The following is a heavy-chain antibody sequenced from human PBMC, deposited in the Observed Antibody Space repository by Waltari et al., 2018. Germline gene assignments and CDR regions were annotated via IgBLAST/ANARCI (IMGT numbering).Heavy chain of an antibody. D-gene: IGHD2-2*01. CDR3: VRHRTTYPLEIDY. J-gene: IGHJ4*02. CDR2: IDPRDSFR. CDR1: GYSFTSHW. Sequence: EVQLVQSGAEVKKPEESLRTSCEGSGYSFTSHWSSWVRPMPGKGLEWGGRIDPRDSFRNYGPAFEGHVTISVDQSLRTAYLQWDSLKASDTAIYYCVRHRTTYPLEIDYWGQGTLVTVSS. V-gene: IGHV5-10-1*01.